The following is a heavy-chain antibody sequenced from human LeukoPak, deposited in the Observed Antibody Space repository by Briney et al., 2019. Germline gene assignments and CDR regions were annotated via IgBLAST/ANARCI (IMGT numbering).Heavy chain of an antibody. CDR1: GFTFSTYG. V-gene: IGHV3-30*03. J-gene: IGHJ4*02. CDR3: AREPPGGGFDY. CDR2: ILYDGNNK. Sequence: GESLKISCAASGFTFSTYGMHWVRQAPGKGLEWVAVILYDGNNKNYADSVKGRFTISRDNSKNTLYLQMNSLRAEDTAVYYCAREPPGGGFDYWGQGTLVTVSS. D-gene: IGHD3-16*01.